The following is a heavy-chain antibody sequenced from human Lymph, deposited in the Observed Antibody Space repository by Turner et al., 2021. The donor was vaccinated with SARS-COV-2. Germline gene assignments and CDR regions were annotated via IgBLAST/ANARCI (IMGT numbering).Heavy chain of an antibody. Sequence: QVQLVESGGGVVQPGRSLRLSCAASGFTFSSYGMHWVRQAPCKGLEWVAVISYDGSNKYYADSVKGRFTISRDNTKKTLYLQMNSLRAEDTAVYYCAKVRAIFGVVIGGMDVWGQGTTVTVSS. CDR2: ISYDGSNK. CDR3: AKVRAIFGVVIGGMDV. V-gene: IGHV3-30*18. CDR1: GFTFSSYG. J-gene: IGHJ6*02. D-gene: IGHD3-3*01.